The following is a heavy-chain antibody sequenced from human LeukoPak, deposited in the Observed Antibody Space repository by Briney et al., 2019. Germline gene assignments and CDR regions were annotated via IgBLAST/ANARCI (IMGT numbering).Heavy chain of an antibody. V-gene: IGHV3-30*18. J-gene: IGHJ4*02. CDR2: IPTDGNNE. D-gene: IGHD6-19*01. Sequence: GGSLRLSCAASGFSFTMYGIHWVRHAPGKGLDWVSVIPTDGNNEYYANSVKGRFTISRDNSKDTVYLQMTSLRTEDTAVYYCAKDQIGWAPGYVSGPLDQWGQGTLVTVSS. CDR1: GFSFTMYG. CDR3: AKDQIGWAPGYVSGPLDQ.